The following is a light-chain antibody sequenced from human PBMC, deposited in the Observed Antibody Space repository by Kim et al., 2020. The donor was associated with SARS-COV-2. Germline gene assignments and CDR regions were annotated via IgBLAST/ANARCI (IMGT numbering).Light chain of an antibody. V-gene: IGKV1-39*01. J-gene: IGKJ4*01. CDR2: AAS. CDR1: QSISIY. Sequence: ASVGDRVTITCRASQSISIYLNWYQQIAGRAPKLLIYAASSLQSGVSSRFSGSGSGTDFTLTISSLQPEDFATYYCQQSYSSPLTFGGGTKVDIK. CDR3: QQSYSSPLT.